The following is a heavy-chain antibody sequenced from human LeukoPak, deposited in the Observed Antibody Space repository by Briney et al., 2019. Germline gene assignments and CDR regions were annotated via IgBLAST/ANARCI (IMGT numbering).Heavy chain of an antibody. Sequence: ASVKVSCKASGYTFTGYYLHWVRQAPGQGLERTGWINPNSGGTNYAQKFQGRVTMTRDTSISTAYMELSRLRSDDTAVYYCARGAWYYDILTGYYNYWGQGTLVTVSS. CDR2: INPNSGGT. D-gene: IGHD3-9*01. CDR1: GYTFTGYY. J-gene: IGHJ4*02. V-gene: IGHV1-2*02. CDR3: ARGAWYYDILTGYYNY.